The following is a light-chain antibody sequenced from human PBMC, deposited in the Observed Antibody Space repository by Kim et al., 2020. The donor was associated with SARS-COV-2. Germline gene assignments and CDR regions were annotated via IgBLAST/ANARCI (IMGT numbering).Light chain of an antibody. CDR2: YDS. Sequence: GKTARITCGGNNIGSQSVHWYQQKPGLAPVLVVHYDSDRPSGIPERFPGSNSGNTATLIISRVEAGDEADYYCQVWDTISDHGVFGGGTQLTVL. J-gene: IGLJ3*02. CDR3: QVWDTISDHGV. V-gene: IGLV3-21*03. CDR1: NIGSQS.